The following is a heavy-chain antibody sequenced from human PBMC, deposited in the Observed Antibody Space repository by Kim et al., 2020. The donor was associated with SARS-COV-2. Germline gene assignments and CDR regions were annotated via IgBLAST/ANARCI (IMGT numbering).Heavy chain of an antibody. CDR2: ISSSGSTI. V-gene: IGHV3-48*03. D-gene: IGHD3-10*01. Sequence: GGSLRLSCAASGFTFSSYEMNWVRQAPGKGLEWVSYISSSGSTIYYADSVKGRFTISRDNAKNSLYLQMNSLRAEDTAVYYCARDTTGWFGELLPPYMDVWGQETTVTVSS. CDR1: GFTFSSYE. CDR3: ARDTTGWFGELLPPYMDV. J-gene: IGHJ6*03.